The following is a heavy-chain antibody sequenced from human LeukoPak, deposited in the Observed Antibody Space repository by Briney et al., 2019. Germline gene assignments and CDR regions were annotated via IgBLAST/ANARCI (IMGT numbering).Heavy chain of an antibody. CDR2: IYYSGSP. D-gene: IGHD2-15*01. CDR1: GGSISSSSYY. Sequence: PSETLSLTCTVSGGSISSSSYYWGWIRQPPGKGLEWIGCIYYSGSPYYNPSLKSRVPISLDTSKNQFSLKLSSMTAADTHVYYCARRAFLCSCGSCYGRFFDYWGRGTLVIVSS. V-gene: IGHV4-39*01. CDR3: ARRAFLCSCGSCYGRFFDY. J-gene: IGHJ4*02.